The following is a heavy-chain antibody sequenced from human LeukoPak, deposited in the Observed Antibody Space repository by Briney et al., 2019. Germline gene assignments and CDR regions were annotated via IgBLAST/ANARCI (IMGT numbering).Heavy chain of an antibody. CDR1: GDSISSDGHY. CDR2: IFYTGST. CDR3: ARSPGIWNEYGRLEY. Sequence: PSETLSLTCTVSGDSISSDGHYWNRLRQRPGKDLVWIGYIFYTGSTYYNPSLKSRVTISVDTSKNQFSLKLSSVTAADTAVYYCARSPGIWNEYGRLEYWGQGALVTVSS. V-gene: IGHV4-31*03. J-gene: IGHJ4*02. D-gene: IGHD1-1*01.